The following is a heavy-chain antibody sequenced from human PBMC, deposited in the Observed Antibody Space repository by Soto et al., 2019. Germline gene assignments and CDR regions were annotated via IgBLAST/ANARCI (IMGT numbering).Heavy chain of an antibody. CDR1: GFTFSSYE. CDR2: ISSSGSTI. CDR3: AREAIVVAATPNLDY. J-gene: IGHJ4*01. V-gene: IGHV3-48*03. Sequence: GGSLRLSCAASGFTFSSYEMNWVRQAPGKGLEWVSYISSSGSTIYYADSVKGRFTISRDNAKNSLYLQMNSLRAEDTAVYYCAREAIVVAATPNLDYWGHGTLVTVSS. D-gene: IGHD2-15*01.